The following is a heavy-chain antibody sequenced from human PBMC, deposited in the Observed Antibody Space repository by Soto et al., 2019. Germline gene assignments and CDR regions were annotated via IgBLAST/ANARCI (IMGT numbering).Heavy chain of an antibody. V-gene: IGHV3-74*01. J-gene: IGHJ4*02. Sequence: PGGSLRLSCAASGFTFSTYSMNWVRQAPGKGLVWVSRINSDGSSTSYADSVKGRFTISRDNAKNTLYLQMNSLRAEDTAVYYCARDPAGSGSYLLDYWGQGTLVTVSS. CDR1: GFTFSTYS. CDR3: ARDPAGSGSYLLDY. D-gene: IGHD3-10*01. CDR2: INSDGSST.